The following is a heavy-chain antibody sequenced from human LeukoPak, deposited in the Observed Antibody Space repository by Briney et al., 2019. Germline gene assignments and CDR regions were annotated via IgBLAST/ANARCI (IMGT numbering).Heavy chain of an antibody. V-gene: IGHV3-21*01. D-gene: IGHD7-27*01. J-gene: IGHJ4*02. CDR2: ISSSSSHI. CDR3: ARTKLGIPDY. CDR1: GFTFSSYS. Sequence: PGGSLRLSCAASGFTFSSYSMNWVRQAPGKGLEWVSSISSSSSHIYYADSVKGRFTISRDNAKNSLYLQMNSLRAEDTAVYYCARTKLGIPDYWGQGTLVTVSS.